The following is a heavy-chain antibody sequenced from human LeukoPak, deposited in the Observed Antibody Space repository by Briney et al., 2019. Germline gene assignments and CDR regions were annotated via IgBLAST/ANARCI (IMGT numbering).Heavy chain of an antibody. CDR3: ARSTYYYGSGSLDY. V-gene: IGHV4-34*01. CDR2: INHSGST. Sequence: SETLSLTCAVYGGSFSGYYWSWIRQPPGKGLEWIGEINHSGSTNYNPSLKSRVTISVDTSKNQFSLKLSSVTAADTAVYYCARSTYYYGSGSLDYWAREPWSPSPQ. D-gene: IGHD3-10*01. J-gene: IGHJ4*02. CDR1: GGSFSGYY.